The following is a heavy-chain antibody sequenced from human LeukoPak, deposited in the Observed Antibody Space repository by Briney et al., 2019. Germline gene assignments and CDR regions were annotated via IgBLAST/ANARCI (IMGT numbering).Heavy chain of an antibody. CDR1: GGSISSSSYY. CDR3: ARGDVDTGFDY. V-gene: IGHV4-39*07. J-gene: IGHJ4*02. Sequence: SETLSLTCTVSGGSISSSSYYWGWIRQPPGKGLEWIGSIYYSGSTYYNPSLKIRVTISVDTSKNQFSLKLSSVTAADTAVYYCARGDVDTGFDYWAREPWSPSPQ. CDR2: IYYSGST. D-gene: IGHD5-18*01.